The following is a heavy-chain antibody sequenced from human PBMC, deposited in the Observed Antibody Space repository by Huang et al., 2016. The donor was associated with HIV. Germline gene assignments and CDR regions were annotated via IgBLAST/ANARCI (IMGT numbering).Heavy chain of an antibody. V-gene: IGHV2-5*01. CDR2: IYSNGDG. CDR1: GFSLTTTGVG. J-gene: IGHJ4*02. D-gene: IGHD6-25*01. Sequence: QITLRESGPALVKPTQTLTLTCTFSGFSLTTTGVGVGWIRQPPGQALEWLAFIYSNGDGRYSPSLSSRLTITKDTSKNQVGLTMTNMDPVDTATYDCAHSTDASAATFYFDFWGQGTLVAVSS. CDR3: AHSTDASAATFYFDF.